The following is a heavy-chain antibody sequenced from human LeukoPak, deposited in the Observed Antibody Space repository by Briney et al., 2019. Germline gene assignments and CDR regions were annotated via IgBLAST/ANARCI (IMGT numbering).Heavy chain of an antibody. CDR2: IYYSGST. D-gene: IGHD6-6*01. CDR1: GGSISSYY. V-gene: IGHV4-59*01. J-gene: IGHJ6*02. CDR3: ARDRVAARPGTYYYYGVDV. Sequence: SETLSLTCTVSGGSISSYYWSWIRQPPGKGLEWIGYIYYSGSTNYNPSLKSRVTISVDTSKNQFSLKLSSVTAADTAVYYCARDRVAARPGTYYYYGVDVWGQGTTVTVSS.